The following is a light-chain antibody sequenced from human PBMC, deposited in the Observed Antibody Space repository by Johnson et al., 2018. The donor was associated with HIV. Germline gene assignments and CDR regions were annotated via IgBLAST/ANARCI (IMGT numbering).Light chain of an antibody. CDR1: SSTIGNNY. J-gene: IGLJ1*01. CDR3: GTWDSSLSAGPYV. CDR2: KNN. Sequence: QSVLTQPPSVSAAPGQKVTISCSGSSSTIGNNYVSWYQVLPGAASKLLIYKNNKRPSGIPDRISGSKSGTSATLDITGLQTGDEADYYCGTWDSSLSAGPYVFGTGTKVTVL. V-gene: IGLV1-51*02.